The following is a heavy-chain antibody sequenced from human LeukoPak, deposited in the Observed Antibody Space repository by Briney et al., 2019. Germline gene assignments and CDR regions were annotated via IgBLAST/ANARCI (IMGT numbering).Heavy chain of an antibody. CDR1: GFTFSSYS. J-gene: IGHJ4*02. D-gene: IGHD3-10*01. Sequence: GGSLRLSCAASGFTFSSYSMNWVRQAPGKGLEWVSSISSSSSYIYYTDSVKGRFTISRDNVKNSLFLQMNSLRTEDTALYYCAKGKNTGSYLSHVDYWGQGTLVTVSS. V-gene: IGHV3-21*04. CDR3: AKGKNTGSYLSHVDY. CDR2: ISSSSSYI.